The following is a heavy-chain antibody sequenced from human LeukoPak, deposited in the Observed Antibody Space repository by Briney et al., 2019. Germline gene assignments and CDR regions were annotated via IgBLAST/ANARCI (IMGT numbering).Heavy chain of an antibody. V-gene: IGHV4-59*01. Sequence: SETLSLTCIVSGGSISSYYWSWIRQPPGKGLEWIGYIYYSGSTYDNPSLKSRVTISLDTSKNQLSLKLSSVTAADTAVYYCARALTYSSSSVSAFDIWGQGTMVTVSS. J-gene: IGHJ3*02. CDR3: ARALTYSSSSVSAFDI. CDR2: IYYSGST. CDR1: GGSISSYY. D-gene: IGHD6-13*01.